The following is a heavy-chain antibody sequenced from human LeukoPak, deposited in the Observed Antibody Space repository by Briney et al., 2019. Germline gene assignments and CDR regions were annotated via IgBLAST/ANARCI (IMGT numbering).Heavy chain of an antibody. CDR3: ASGTAHSYYYYGMDV. D-gene: IGHD1-26*01. J-gene: IGHJ6*02. Sequence: SETLSLTCAVSGGSISSSNWWSWVRQPPGKGLEWIGEIYHSGSTNYNPSLKSRVTISVDKSKNQFSLKLSSVTAADTAVYYCASGTAHSYYYYGMDVWGQGTTVTVSS. CDR1: GGSISSSNW. V-gene: IGHV4-4*02. CDR2: IYHSGST.